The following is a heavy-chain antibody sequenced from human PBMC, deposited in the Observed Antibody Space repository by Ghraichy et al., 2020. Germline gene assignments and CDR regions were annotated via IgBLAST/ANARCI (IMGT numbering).Heavy chain of an antibody. CDR3: ARMIRGVSYYYYGMDV. Sequence: SETLSLTCTVSGDSVSSDSYYWSWIRQPPVKGLEWIGYIYYSGSTNYNPSLKSRVTISVDTSKNQFSLKLSSVTAADTAVYYCARMIRGVSYYYYGMDVWGQGTTVTVS. D-gene: IGHD3-10*01. CDR2: IYYSGST. J-gene: IGHJ6*02. CDR1: GDSVSSDSYY. V-gene: IGHV4-61*01.